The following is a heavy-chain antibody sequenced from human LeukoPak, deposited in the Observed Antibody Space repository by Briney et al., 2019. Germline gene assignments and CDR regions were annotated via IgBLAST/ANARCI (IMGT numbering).Heavy chain of an antibody. CDR3: ARAPKFRLVGVPKGPFDP. CDR2: IKQDGSEK. V-gene: IGHV3-7*04. D-gene: IGHD1-26*01. Sequence: GGSLRLSCAASGFTFSTYWMSWVRQAPGKGLEWVADIKQDGSEKYYVDSVKGRLTISRDNAKKSLYLQMNSLRAEDTAVYYCARAPKFRLVGVPKGPFDPWGQGTLVTVSS. CDR1: GFTFSTYW. J-gene: IGHJ5*02.